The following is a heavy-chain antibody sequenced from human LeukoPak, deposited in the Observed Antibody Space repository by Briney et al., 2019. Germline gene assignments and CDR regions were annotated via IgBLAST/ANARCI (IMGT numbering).Heavy chain of an antibody. V-gene: IGHV4-4*07. CDR2: IYTSGST. CDR3: AIVRYSYGLQDY. CDR1: GGSISSYY. Sequence: SETLSLTCTVSGGSISSYYWSWIRQPAGKGLEWIGRIYTSGSTNYNPSLKSRVTMSVDTSKNQFSLKLSSVTAADTAVYYCAIVRYSYGLQDYWGQGTLVTVSS. D-gene: IGHD5-18*01. J-gene: IGHJ4*02.